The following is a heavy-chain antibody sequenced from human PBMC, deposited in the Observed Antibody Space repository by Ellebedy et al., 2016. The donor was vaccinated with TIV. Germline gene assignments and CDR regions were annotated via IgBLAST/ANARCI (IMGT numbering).Heavy chain of an antibody. D-gene: IGHD3-22*01. CDR2: INPNSGGT. V-gene: IGHV1-2*02. CDR1: GYTFTGYY. J-gene: IGHJ1*01. Sequence: AASVKVSCKASGYTFTGYYMHWVRQAPGQGLEWMGWINPNSGGTNYAQKFQGRVTMTRDTSISTAYMEVSRLRSDDTAVYYCARDGKGCDRSTCSEGEYFHHWGQGTPVTVSS. CDR3: ARDGKGCDRSTCSEGEYFHH.